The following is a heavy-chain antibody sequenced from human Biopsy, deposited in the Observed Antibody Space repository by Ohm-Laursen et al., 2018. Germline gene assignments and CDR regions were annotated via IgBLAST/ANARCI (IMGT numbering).Heavy chain of an antibody. CDR3: ARDTRWSPYSMDV. Sequence: SLRLSCSASGFPFSDYYMRWIRQAPGRGLEWVSYISGGGTIYYGDSMKGRVTISRDNAKNSLYPQMHSLRAEDTAVYYCARDTRWSPYSMDVWGQGTTVTVSS. CDR2: ISGGGTI. D-gene: IGHD4-23*01. J-gene: IGHJ6*02. CDR1: GFPFSDYY. V-gene: IGHV3-11*01.